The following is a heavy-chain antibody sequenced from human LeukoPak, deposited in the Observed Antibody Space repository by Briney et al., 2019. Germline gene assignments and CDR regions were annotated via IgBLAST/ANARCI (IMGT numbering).Heavy chain of an antibody. V-gene: IGHV1-18*01. J-gene: IGHJ6*03. D-gene: IGHD3-22*01. CDR1: GYTFTSYG. CDR3: ARSRYDSSGYYYYYYYYYMDV. Sequence: ASVKVSCKASGYTFTSYGISWVRQAPGQGLEWMGWISAYNGNTNYAQKLQGRVTMTTETSPSTAYMELRSLRSDDTAVYYCARSRYDSSGYYYYYYYYYMDVWGKGTTVTISS. CDR2: ISAYNGNT.